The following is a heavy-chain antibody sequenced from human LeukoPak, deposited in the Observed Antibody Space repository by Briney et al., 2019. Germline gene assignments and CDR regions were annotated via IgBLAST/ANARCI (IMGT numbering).Heavy chain of an antibody. J-gene: IGHJ4*02. V-gene: IGHV3-7*01. CDR3: ARLAAAGFFDY. D-gene: IGHD6-13*01. CDR2: IKQDGSEK. CDR1: GFTFSSYW. Sequence: PGGSLRLSCAASGFTFSSYWMSWVRQAPGKGLEWVANIKQDGSEKYYVDSVEGRFTISRDNAKNSLYLQMNSLRAEDTAVYYCARLAAAGFFDYWGQGTLVTVSS.